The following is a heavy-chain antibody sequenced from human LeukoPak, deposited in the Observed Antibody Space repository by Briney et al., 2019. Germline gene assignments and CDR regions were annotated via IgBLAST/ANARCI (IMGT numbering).Heavy chain of an antibody. V-gene: IGHV3-73*01. D-gene: IGHD3-22*01. CDR2: IRSKTDSYAT. Sequence: GGSLRLSCAASGFTFSGSAVHWVRQAAGKGLEWVGRIRSKTDSYATAYAASVKGRFTISREDSKNTAYLQMNSLKTEDTAVYYCTRGFRDYDSSGYTFDYWGQGTVVTVSP. J-gene: IGHJ4*02. CDR3: TRGFRDYDSSGYTFDY. CDR1: GFTFSGSA.